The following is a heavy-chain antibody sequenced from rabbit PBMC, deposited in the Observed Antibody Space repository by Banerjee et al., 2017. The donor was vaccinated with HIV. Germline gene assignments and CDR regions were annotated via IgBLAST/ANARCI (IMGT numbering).Heavy chain of an antibody. V-gene: IGHV1S40*01. CDR2: IDAGSGSP. D-gene: IGHD3-3*01. Sequence: QSVEESGGDLSMPGASLTLTCTASGFSFSSYWKNWVRQAPGKGLEWIGCIDAGSGSPYYASWAKGRFTISKTSSTTVTLQMTSLTAADTATYFCARGLVAGVLDLWGPGTLVTVS. J-gene: IGHJ4*01. CDR1: GFSFSSYW. CDR3: ARGLVAGVLDL.